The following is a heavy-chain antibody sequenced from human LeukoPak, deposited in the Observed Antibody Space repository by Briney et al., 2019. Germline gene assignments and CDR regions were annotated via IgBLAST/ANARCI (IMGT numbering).Heavy chain of an antibody. J-gene: IGHJ1*01. CDR3: AGRGQRYFRD. CDR1: GDSISSDY. V-gene: IGHV4-4*08. Sequence: SETLSLTCTVSGDSISSDYWSWIRQPPGKGLEWIGYIYRFGNTDYNPSLMRRVTISLDTSKKQLSLNLTSVIAADTAVYYCAGRGQRYFRDWGQGTLVTVSS. CDR2: IYRFGNT.